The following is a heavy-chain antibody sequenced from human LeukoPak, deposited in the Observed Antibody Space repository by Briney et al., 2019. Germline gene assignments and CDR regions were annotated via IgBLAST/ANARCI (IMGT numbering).Heavy chain of an antibody. CDR1: GYTFTGYY. J-gene: IGHJ4*02. D-gene: IGHD3-3*01. Sequence: ASVKVSCKASGYTFTGYYMHWVRQAPGQGLEWMGWINPNSGGTNYAQKFQGRVTMTRDTSISTAYMELSRLRSDDTAVYYCARGNSRPPTRYDFWSGTEDYFDYWGQGTLVTVSS. CDR2: INPNSGGT. V-gene: IGHV1-2*02. CDR3: ARGNSRPPTRYDFWSGTEDYFDY.